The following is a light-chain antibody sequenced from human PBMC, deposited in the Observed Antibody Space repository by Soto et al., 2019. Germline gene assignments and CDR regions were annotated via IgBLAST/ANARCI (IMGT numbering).Light chain of an antibody. V-gene: IGKV1-5*01. CDR1: QSVSGC. CDR3: QQYETFSGT. CDR2: DAS. J-gene: IGKJ3*01. Sequence: DIQMTQSPSSLSASVGDTVTITCRASQSVSGCLNWYQQKPGKAPKVLIYDASALPSGVPSRFSGSGSGTNFTLTIASLQPEDFATYYCQQYETFSGTFGPGTKVDIK.